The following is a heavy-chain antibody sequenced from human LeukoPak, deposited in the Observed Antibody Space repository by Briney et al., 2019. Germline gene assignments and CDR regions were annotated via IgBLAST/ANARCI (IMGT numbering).Heavy chain of an antibody. CDR2: IYSGGST. Sequence: GGSLRLSCAASGFTVSSNYMSWVRQAPGKGLEWVSVIYSGGSTYYADSVKGRFTISRDNSKNTLYLQMNSLRAEDTAVYYCARVYYGDYLDYWGQGTLVTVSS. CDR1: GFTVSSNY. D-gene: IGHD4-17*01. J-gene: IGHJ4*02. CDR3: ARVYYGDYLDY. V-gene: IGHV3-53*01.